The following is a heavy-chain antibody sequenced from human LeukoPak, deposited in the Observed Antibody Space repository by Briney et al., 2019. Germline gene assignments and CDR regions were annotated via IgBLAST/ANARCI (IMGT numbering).Heavy chain of an antibody. J-gene: IGHJ1*01. D-gene: IGHD6-13*01. Sequence: PSETLSLTCTVSGGSISSYYWSWIRQPPGKGLEWIGYIYYSGSTNYNPSLKSRVTISVDMSKNQFSLKLSSVTAADTAVYYCARGWPEYFQHWGQGTLVTVSS. CDR2: IYYSGST. CDR1: GGSISSYY. CDR3: ARGWPEYFQH. V-gene: IGHV4-59*01.